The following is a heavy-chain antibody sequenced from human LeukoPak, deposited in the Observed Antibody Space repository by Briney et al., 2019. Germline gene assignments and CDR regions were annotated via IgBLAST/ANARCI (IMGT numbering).Heavy chain of an antibody. CDR2: ISAYNGNT. D-gene: IGHD3-10*01. CDR1: GYTFTSYG. V-gene: IGHV1-18*01. CDR3: AREAPVLLWFGELFGRNWFDP. J-gene: IGHJ5*02. Sequence: GASVKVSCKASGYTFTSYGISWVRQAPGQGLEWMGWISAYNGNTNYAQKLQGRVTMTTDTSTSTAYTELRSLRSDDTAVYYCAREAPVLLWFGELFGRNWFDPWGQGTLVTVSS.